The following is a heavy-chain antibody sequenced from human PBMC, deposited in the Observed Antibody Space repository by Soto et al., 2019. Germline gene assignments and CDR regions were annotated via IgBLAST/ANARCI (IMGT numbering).Heavy chain of an antibody. V-gene: IGHV1-18*01. J-gene: IGHJ4*02. CDR1: GYTFTSYP. CDR2: ISAYNGNT. CDR3: ARDAPPADC. Sequence: QVQLVQSGAEVKKPGASVKVSCKASGYTFTSYPINWVRQAPGEGLEWMGWISAYNGNTNYAQKLQGRVNRTTDTSTSTAYMELRRLRSDDTAVYYCARDAPPADCWGQGTLVTVSS.